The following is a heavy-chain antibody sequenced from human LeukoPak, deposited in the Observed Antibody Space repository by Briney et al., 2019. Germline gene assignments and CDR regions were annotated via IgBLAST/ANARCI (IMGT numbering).Heavy chain of an antibody. CDR3: ARGSSGSFWQAVDI. J-gene: IGHJ3*02. V-gene: IGHV3-74*01. CDR2: ITSDGSST. CDR1: GFTFRTFW. D-gene: IGHD1-26*01. Sequence: GGSLRLSCAVSGFTFRTFWMHWVRDAPGEGVVWDSRITSDGSSTSPADSVKVRFTISRDNAKNTLYLQMNSLRAEDTAVYYCARGSSGSFWQAVDIWGQGTRVTVSS.